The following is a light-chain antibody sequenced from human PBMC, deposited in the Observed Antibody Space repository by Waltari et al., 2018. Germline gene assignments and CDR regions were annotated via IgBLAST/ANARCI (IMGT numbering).Light chain of an antibody. CDR3: QQYNRYSWT. CDR1: QSISSW. CDR2: KAP. J-gene: IGKJ1*01. V-gene: IGKV1-5*03. Sequence: DIQMTQSPSTLSASVGDRVTITCRASQSISSWLAWYQQKPGKAPKLLIYKAPSLESGVPSRFSGSGSGTEFTLTISSLQPDEFATYYCQQYNRYSWTFGQGTKVEIK.